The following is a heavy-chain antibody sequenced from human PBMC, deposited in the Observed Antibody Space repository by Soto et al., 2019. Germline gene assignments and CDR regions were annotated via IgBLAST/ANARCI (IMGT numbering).Heavy chain of an antibody. CDR3: ARKVRDYNFDY. CDR2: INPDTGGT. V-gene: IGHV1-2*02. Sequence: QVQLVQSGAEVKKPGASVKVSCKASGYTFNGYYMHWIRQAPGQGLEWMGWINPDTGGTKYAQKLQGRVTMTRDTSISTAYMELSSLTSDDTAVFYCARKVRDYNFDYWGQGTLVTVSS. D-gene: IGHD3-16*01. J-gene: IGHJ4*02. CDR1: GYTFNGYY.